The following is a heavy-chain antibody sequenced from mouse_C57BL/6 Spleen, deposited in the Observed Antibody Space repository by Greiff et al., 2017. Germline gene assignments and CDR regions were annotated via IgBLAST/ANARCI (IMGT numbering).Heavy chain of an antibody. CDR1: GFTFSDFY. CDR2: SRNKANDYTT. CDR3: ARDAELGRFAY. V-gene: IGHV7-1*01. Sequence: EVKLVESGGGLVQSGRSLRLSCATSGFTFSDFYMEWVRQAPGKGLEWIAASRNKANDYTTEYSASVKGRFIVSRDTSQSILYLQMNARRAEDTAIYYCARDAELGRFAYWGQGTLVTVSA. J-gene: IGHJ3*01.